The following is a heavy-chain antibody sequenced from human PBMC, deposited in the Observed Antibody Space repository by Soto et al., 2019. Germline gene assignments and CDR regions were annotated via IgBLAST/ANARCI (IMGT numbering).Heavy chain of an antibody. V-gene: IGHV1-2*04. CDR3: ARRGFDS. D-gene: IGHD3-16*01. CDR2: INPNSGGR. CDR1: GYTFTDYY. J-gene: IGHJ4*02. Sequence: ASVKVSCKASGYTFTDYYIHWVRQVPGQGLEWMGWINPNSGGRKYAQNFQGWVTMTSDTSISTVYMELTSLRSDDTAVYYCARRGFDSWGQGALVTSPQ.